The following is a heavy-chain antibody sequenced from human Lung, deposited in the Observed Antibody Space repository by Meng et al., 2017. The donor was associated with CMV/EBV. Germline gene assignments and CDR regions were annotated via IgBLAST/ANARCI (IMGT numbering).Heavy chain of an antibody. V-gene: IGHV4-39*01. CDR3: ARHHHSPTFDY. D-gene: IGHD1-14*01. CDR2: VVYSGTT. CDR1: GGSISSSSYY. J-gene: IGHJ4*02. Sequence: HRQLQEPGPGLVQPSEPLSLPCTVSGGSISSSSYYWAWIRQPPGEGLEWIGSVVYSGTTYYTSSLKSRVSISVDTSKNQFSLKLSSVTAADTAVYYCARHHHSPTFDYWGQGTLVTVSS.